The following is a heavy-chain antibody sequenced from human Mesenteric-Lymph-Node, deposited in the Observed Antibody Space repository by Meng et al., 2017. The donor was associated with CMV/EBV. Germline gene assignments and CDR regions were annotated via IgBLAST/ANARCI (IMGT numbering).Heavy chain of an antibody. Sequence: GESLKISCAASGFTFSDYYMNWIRQAPGKGLEWVSYIGSSGNHIYYADSVKGRFTISRDSAKNSLYLQMNSLRAENTAVYYCARDLTYVDFWSGPPNILDYWGQGTLVTVSS. CDR3: ARDLTYVDFWSGPPNILDY. D-gene: IGHD3-3*01. CDR2: IGSSGNHI. J-gene: IGHJ4*02. V-gene: IGHV3-11*04. CDR1: GFTFSDYY.